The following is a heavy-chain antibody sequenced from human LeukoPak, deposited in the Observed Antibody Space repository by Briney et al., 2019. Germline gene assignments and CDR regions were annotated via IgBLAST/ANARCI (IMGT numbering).Heavy chain of an antibody. Sequence: ASVKVSCKASGYTFTSYDINWVRQATGQGLEWMGWMNPNSGNTGYAQKFQGRVTMTRDMSTSTVYMELSSLRSEDTAVYYCARGADVAYYYDSSGYWRDYWGQGTLVTVSS. CDR1: GYTFTSYD. CDR3: ARGADVAYYYDSSGYWRDY. D-gene: IGHD3-22*01. CDR2: MNPNSGNT. V-gene: IGHV1-8*01. J-gene: IGHJ4*02.